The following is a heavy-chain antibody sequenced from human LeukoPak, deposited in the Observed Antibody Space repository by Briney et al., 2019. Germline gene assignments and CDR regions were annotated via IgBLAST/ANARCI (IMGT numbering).Heavy chain of an antibody. Sequence: GGSLRLSCAASGFSISNSAMSWVRQAPGKGLEWVSLIVASSGSTFYADSVKGRFTISRDSSKNMLYLQMNSLRAEDMAVYYCAKGAYDYIEMGYFDYWGPGTLVTVSS. V-gene: IGHV3-23*01. J-gene: IGHJ4*02. D-gene: IGHD5-12*01. CDR2: IVASSGST. CDR1: GFSISNSA. CDR3: AKGAYDYIEMGYFDY.